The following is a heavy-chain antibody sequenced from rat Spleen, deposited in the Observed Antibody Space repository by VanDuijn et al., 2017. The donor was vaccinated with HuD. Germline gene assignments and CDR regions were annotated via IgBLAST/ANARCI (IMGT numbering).Heavy chain of an antibody. CDR2: ISYSGST. J-gene: IGHJ1*01. D-gene: IGHD1-10*01. V-gene: IGHV3-1*01. CDR3: ARDNSGYWYFDF. CDR1: GYSITSNY. Sequence: VQLKESGPGLVQPSQSLSLTCSVTGYSITSNYWGWIRKFPGNKMEWMGYISYSGSTSYNPSLKSRISITRDTWKNQFFLQLNSVTTEDTATYYCARDNSGYWYFDFWCPGTMVTVSS.